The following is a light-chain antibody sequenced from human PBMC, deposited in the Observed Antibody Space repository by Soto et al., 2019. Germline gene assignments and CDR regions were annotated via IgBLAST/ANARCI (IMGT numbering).Light chain of an antibody. Sequence: QSVLTQPASVSGSPGQSITVSCTGTSSDIGLYNYVSWYQQHPGKAPKLVIYDVNNRPSGVSNRFSASKSGNTASLTVSGLQAEDEADYYCSSYSSSSTVVFGGGTKLTVL. J-gene: IGLJ2*01. CDR1: SSDIGLYNY. V-gene: IGLV2-14*03. CDR2: DVN. CDR3: SSYSSSSTVV.